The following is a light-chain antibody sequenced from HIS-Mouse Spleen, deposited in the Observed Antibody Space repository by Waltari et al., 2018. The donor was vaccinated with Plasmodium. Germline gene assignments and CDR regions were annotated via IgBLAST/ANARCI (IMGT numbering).Light chain of an antibody. J-gene: IGKJ1*01. CDR3: QQNYNTWT. CDR1: QSISSY. V-gene: IGKV1-39*01. CDR2: AAS. Sequence: DIQMTHSPSSLSSAVGYRATITCRASQSISSYLNWYQQKPGKAPKLLIYAASSLQSGVPSRFSGSGSGTDFTLTISSLQPEDFATYYCQQNYNTWTFGQGTKVEIK.